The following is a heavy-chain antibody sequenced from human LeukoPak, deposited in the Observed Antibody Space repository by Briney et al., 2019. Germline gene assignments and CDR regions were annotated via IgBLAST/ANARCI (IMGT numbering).Heavy chain of an antibody. CDR1: GFTFSSYA. J-gene: IGHJ5*02. D-gene: IGHD3-10*01. CDR3: AKGGTMVRGVFGTDP. Sequence: PGGSLRLSCAASGFTFSSYAMTWVRQAPGKGLEWVSSISGSGDYTNYAGSVKGRFTISRDNSKNTLYLQMNSLRAEDTAVYYCAKGGTMVRGVFGTDPWGQGTLVTVSS. V-gene: IGHV3-23*01. CDR2: ISGSGDYT.